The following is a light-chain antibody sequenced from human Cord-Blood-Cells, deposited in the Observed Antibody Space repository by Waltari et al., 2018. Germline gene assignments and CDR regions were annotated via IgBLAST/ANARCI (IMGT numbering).Light chain of an antibody. CDR1: SSDVGGYNS. J-gene: IGLJ3*02. V-gene: IGLV2-11*01. Sequence: QSALTQPRSVSGSPGQSVTISCTGTSSDVGGYNSLSWYQQYPGKAPKLMIYDVSKRPSGVPDRFSGSKSGNTASLTISGLQAEDEADYYCCSYAGSYTWVFGGGTKLTVL. CDR2: DVS. CDR3: CSYAGSYTWV.